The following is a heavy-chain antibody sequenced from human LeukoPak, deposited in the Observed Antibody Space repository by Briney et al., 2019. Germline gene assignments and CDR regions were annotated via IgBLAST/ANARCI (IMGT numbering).Heavy chain of an antibody. V-gene: IGHV4-59*01. CDR1: VSSISSYY. Sequence: SETLSLTCTVSVSSISSYYWSWIRQPPGKGLEGIGYIYYNGSTNYNPSLNGRVTISIYTSKNQFSLKLSSVTAADTALYYCARVVYYGYTYGKYYFDYWGQGTLVTVSS. J-gene: IGHJ4*02. CDR2: IYYNGST. CDR3: ARVVYYGYTYGKYYFDY. D-gene: IGHD5-18*01.